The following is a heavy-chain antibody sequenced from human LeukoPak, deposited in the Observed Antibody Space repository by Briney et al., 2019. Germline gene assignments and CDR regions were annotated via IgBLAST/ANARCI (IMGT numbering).Heavy chain of an antibody. CDR2: MNPNTGNT. Sequence: ASVKVSCKASGYTFTSYEIHWVRQAPGQGVDWVGWMNPNTGNTGYAQKFQGRVTITRDTSISTAYMELRRLRSEDTAVYYCARINDYGDYDSTFDIWGQGTMVTVSS. J-gene: IGHJ3*02. D-gene: IGHD4-17*01. CDR1: GYTFTSYE. V-gene: IGHV1-8*03. CDR3: ARINDYGDYDSTFDI.